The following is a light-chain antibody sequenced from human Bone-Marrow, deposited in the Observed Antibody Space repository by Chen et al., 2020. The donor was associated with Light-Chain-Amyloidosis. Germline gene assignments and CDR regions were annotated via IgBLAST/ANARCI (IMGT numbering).Light chain of an antibody. CDR1: NIGSTR. CDR2: DDS. V-gene: IGLV3-21*02. CDR3: QVWDRSSDRPV. Sequence: YVLTQPSSVSVSPGQTATIACGGNNIGSTRVHWYQQTPGQAPLLVVYDDSDRPSGIPERLSGSNSGNTATLTISRVEAGDEADYYCQVWDRSSDRPVFGGGTKLTVL. J-gene: IGLJ3*02.